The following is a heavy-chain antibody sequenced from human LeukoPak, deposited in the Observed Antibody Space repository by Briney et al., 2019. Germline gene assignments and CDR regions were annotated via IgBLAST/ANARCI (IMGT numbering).Heavy chain of an antibody. V-gene: IGHV3-7*01. D-gene: IGHD3-3*01. CDR2: IKQDGSEK. J-gene: IGHJ4*02. CDR1: GFTFSSCW. CDR3: ARDYDFWSGQFDY. Sequence: GGSLRLSCAASGFTFSSCWMSWVRQAPGKGLEWVANIKQDGSEKYYVDSVKGRFTISRDNAKNSLYLQMNSLRAEDTAVYYCARDYDFWSGQFDYWGQGTLVTVSS.